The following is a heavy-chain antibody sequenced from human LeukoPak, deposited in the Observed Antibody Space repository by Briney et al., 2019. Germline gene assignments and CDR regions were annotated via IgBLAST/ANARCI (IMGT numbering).Heavy chain of an antibody. J-gene: IGHJ4*02. Sequence: GGSLRLSCAASGFIVSSNYMSWVRQAPGKGLEWVAVISYDGSNKYYADSVKGRFTISRDNSKNTLYLQMNSLRAEDTAVYYCASWYGDHARLDYWGQGTLVTVSS. D-gene: IGHD4-17*01. V-gene: IGHV3-30*03. CDR2: ISYDGSNK. CDR1: GFIVSSNY. CDR3: ASWYGDHARLDY.